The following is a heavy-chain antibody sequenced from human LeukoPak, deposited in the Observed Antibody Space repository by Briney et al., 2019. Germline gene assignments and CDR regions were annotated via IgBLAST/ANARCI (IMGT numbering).Heavy chain of an antibody. CDR2: INPNSGGT. J-gene: IGHJ6*03. CDR3: AGDRGSLSHHYYSNYYMDV. Sequence: GASVKVSCKASGYTFTGYYMHWVRQAPGQGLEWMGWINPNSGGTNYAQKFQGRVTMTRDTSISTAYMELSRLRSDDTAVYYCAGDRGSLSHHYYSNYYMDVWGKGTTVTVSS. CDR1: GYTFTGYY. V-gene: IGHV1-2*02. D-gene: IGHD1-26*01.